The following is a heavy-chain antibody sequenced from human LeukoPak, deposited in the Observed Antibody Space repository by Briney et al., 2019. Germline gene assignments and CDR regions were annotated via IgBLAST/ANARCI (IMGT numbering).Heavy chain of an antibody. CDR2: IGSSSSYI. CDR1: GFTFSNYR. Sequence: PGGSLRLSCAASGFTFSNYRMNWVRQSPGKGLEWVSSIGSSSSYIYYADSVKGRFTISRDNAKNSLYLQVNSLRAEDMAVYYCARDMAADAFDIWGQGTMVTVSS. CDR3: ARDMAADAFDI. V-gene: IGHV3-21*01. D-gene: IGHD5-24*01. J-gene: IGHJ3*02.